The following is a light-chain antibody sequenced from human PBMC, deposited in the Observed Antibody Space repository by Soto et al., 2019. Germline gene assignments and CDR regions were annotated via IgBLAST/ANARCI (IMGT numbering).Light chain of an antibody. CDR2: KTS. Sequence: DIQMTQSPSIVSASVGDTVTITCRASQVVNPWLAWHQQKAGKVPRVLIYKTSDLENGVPSRFSGSGSGTEFTLTISNLQPADVATYYCQQYYSRESFGQGTKV. CDR1: QVVNPW. J-gene: IGKJ1*01. V-gene: IGKV1-5*03. CDR3: QQYYSRES.